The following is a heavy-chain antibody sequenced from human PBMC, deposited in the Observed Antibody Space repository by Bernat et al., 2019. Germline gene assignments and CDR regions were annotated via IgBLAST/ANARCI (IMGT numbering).Heavy chain of an antibody. Sequence: VQLVESGGGVVQPGRSLRLSCVASGFTFSHYSLHWVRQAPGKGLEWVAVVSYDGRNKYYADSVQARFIISRDDSENTLYLQMDSLKSEDTAVYYCVRDGAALYYYHGMDVWGRGTTVTVSS. CDR3: VRDGAALYYYHGMDV. CDR2: VSYDGRNK. V-gene: IGHV3-30*04. J-gene: IGHJ6*02. D-gene: IGHD6-25*01. CDR1: GFTFSHYS.